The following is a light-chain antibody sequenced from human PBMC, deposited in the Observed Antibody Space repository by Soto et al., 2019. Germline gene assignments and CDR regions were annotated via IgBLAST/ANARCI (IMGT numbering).Light chain of an antibody. CDR3: QQYNDWPTWT. Sequence: EIVLTQSPATLSVSLGERATLFCRASRSVSSNLAWYQQKPGQAPRLLIHAASTRASGVPDRFSGSGSGTELTLTISSLQSEDSATYYCQQYNDWPTWTFGQGTKVDIK. V-gene: IGKV3-15*01. CDR1: RSVSSN. J-gene: IGKJ1*01. CDR2: AAS.